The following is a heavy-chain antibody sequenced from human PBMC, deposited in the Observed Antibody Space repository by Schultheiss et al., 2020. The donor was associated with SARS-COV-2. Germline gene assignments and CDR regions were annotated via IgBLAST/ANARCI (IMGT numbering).Heavy chain of an antibody. D-gene: IGHD2-2*01. CDR3: ARDFATCSSTSCSSYYYCMDV. V-gene: IGHV3-11*06. CDR2: ISSSSSYT. Sequence: GGSLRLSCAASGFTFSDYYMSWIRQAPGKGLEWVSYISSSSSYTNYADSVKGRFTISRDNAKNSLYLQMNSLRAEDTAVYYCARDFATCSSTSCSSYYYCMDVWGKGTTVTVSS. CDR1: GFTFSDYY. J-gene: IGHJ6*03.